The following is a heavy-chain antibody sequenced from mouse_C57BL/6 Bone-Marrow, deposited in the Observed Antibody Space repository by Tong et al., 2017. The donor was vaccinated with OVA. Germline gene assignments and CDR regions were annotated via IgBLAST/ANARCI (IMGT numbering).Heavy chain of an antibody. Sequence: EVQLQESGGGLVQPGESLKLSCESNEYEFPSHDMSWVRKTPEKRLELVAAINSDGGSTYYPDTMERRFTISRENAKNTLYLEMSSLRSEDTAMYYCARKATTVVVPFDYWGQGTTLTVSS. D-gene: IGHD1-1*01. CDR2: INSDGGST. CDR3: ARKATTVVVPFDY. CDR1: EYEFPSHD. V-gene: IGHV5-2*01. J-gene: IGHJ2*01.